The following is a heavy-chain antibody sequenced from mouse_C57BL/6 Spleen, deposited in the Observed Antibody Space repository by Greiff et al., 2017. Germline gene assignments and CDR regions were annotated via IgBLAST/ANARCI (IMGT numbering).Heavy chain of an antibody. CDR3: ATYYGYDGGFAY. Sequence: VQLQQPGAELVKPGASVKLSCKASGYTFTSYWMHWVKQRPGQGLEWIGMIHPNSGSTNYNEKFKSKATLTVDKSSSTAYMQHSSLTSEDSAVYYCATYYGYDGGFAYWGQGTLVTVSA. D-gene: IGHD2-9*01. CDR2: IHPNSGST. J-gene: IGHJ3*01. V-gene: IGHV1-64*01. CDR1: GYTFTSYW.